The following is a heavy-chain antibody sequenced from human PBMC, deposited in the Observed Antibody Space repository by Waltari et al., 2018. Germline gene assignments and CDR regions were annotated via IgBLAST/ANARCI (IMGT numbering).Heavy chain of an antibody. CDR1: GFTFSSYG. V-gene: IGHV3-33*01. J-gene: IGHJ3*02. CDR3: ARDPYSSSSQNAFDI. CDR2: IWYDGSNK. Sequence: QVQLVESGGGVVQPGRSLRLSCAASGFTFSSYGMHWVRQAPGKGLEWLAVIWYDGSNKYYADSVKGRFTISRDNSKNTLYLQMNSLRAEDTAVYYCARDPYSSSSQNAFDIWGQGTMVTVSS. D-gene: IGHD6-6*01.